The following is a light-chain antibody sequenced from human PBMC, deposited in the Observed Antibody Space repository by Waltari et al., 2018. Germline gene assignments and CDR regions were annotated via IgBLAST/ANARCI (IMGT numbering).Light chain of an antibody. Sequence: AIRITQSPSSLSASTGARVTITCRASQGISSYLAWYQQKPGKAPKLLIYAASTLQSGVPSRFSGSGSGTDFTLTISCLQSEDFATYYCQQYYSYPQTFGQGTKVEIK. CDR2: AAS. CDR3: QQYYSYPQT. CDR1: QGISSY. J-gene: IGKJ1*01. V-gene: IGKV1-8*01.